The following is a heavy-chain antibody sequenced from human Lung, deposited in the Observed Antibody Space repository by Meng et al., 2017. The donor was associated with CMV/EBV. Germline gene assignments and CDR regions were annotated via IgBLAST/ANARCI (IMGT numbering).Heavy chain of an antibody. D-gene: IGHD6-19*01. Sequence: VQLQESGPGLVKPSGTLSLTCSVSGGSLSSSNWWSWVRQPPGKGLEWIGEIYHSGSTNYNPSLKSRVTISVDKSKNQFSLKLSSVTAADTAVYYCASFPPPGKQWLVTDYWGQGTLVTVSS. CDR2: IYHSGST. J-gene: IGHJ4*02. V-gene: IGHV4-4*02. CDR3: ASFPPPGKQWLVTDY. CDR1: GGSLSSSNW.